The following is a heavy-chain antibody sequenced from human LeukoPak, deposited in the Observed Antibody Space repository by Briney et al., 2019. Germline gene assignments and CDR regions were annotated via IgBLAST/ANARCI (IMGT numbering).Heavy chain of an antibody. CDR2: INPSGGST. Sequence: ASVKVSCKASGYTFTSYYMHWVRQAPGQGPEWMGIINPSGGSTSYAQKFQGRVTMTRDTSTNTVYMELSSLRSEDTAVYFCARDLASRGYYWDWGQGTLVTVSS. CDR3: ARDLASRGYYWD. J-gene: IGHJ4*02. CDR1: GYTFTSYY. V-gene: IGHV1-46*01. D-gene: IGHD3-22*01.